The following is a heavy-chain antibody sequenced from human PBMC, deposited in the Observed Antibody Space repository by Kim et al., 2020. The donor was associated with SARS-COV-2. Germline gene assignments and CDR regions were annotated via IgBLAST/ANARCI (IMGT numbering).Heavy chain of an antibody. CDR2: IYHSGST. CDR1: GGSISSSNW. V-gene: IGHV4-4*02. D-gene: IGHD2-2*01. J-gene: IGHJ5*02. Sequence: SETLSLTCAVSGGSISSSNWWSWVRQPPGKGLEWIGEIYHSGSTNYNPSLKSRVTISVDKSKNQFSLKLSSVTAADTAVYYCARRYCSSTSCPLDPWGQGTLVTVSS. CDR3: ARRYCSSTSCPLDP.